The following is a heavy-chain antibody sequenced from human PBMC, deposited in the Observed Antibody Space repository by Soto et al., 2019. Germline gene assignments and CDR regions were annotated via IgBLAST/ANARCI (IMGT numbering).Heavy chain of an antibody. V-gene: IGHV3-23*01. J-gene: IGHJ4*02. CDR1: GFTFSSYA. Sequence: HPGGSLRLSCAASGFTFSSYAMSWVRQAPGKGLEWVSAISGSGGSTYYADSVKGRFTISRDNSKNTLYLQMNSLRAEDTAVYYCAKERSSSSVRVFYFDYWGQGTLVTVSS. D-gene: IGHD6-6*01. CDR2: ISGSGGST. CDR3: AKERSSSSVRVFYFDY.